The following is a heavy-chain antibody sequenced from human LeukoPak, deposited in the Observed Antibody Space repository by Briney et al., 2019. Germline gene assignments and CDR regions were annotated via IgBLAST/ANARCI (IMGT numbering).Heavy chain of an antibody. CDR1: GYSISSGYY. CDR3: ARYSGGWNGSDP. J-gene: IGHJ5*02. D-gene: IGHD6-19*01. CDR2: IYHSGST. Sequence: SETLSLTCTVSGYSISSGYYWGWIRQPPGKGLEWIGSIYHSGSTYYNPSLKSRVTISVDTSKNQFSLKLSSVTAAATAVYYCARYSGGWNGSDPWGKEPLVPAPS. V-gene: IGHV4-38-2*02.